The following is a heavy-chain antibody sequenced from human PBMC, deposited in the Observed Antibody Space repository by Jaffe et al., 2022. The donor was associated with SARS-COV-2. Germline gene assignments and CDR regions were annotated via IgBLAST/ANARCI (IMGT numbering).Heavy chain of an antibody. CDR1: GGSISSSSYF. CDR3: VRHKNYGSGSYYNPFYYYYMDV. CDR2: IYYSGST. J-gene: IGHJ6*03. Sequence: QLQLQESGPGLVKPSETLSLTCSVSGGSISSSSYFWGWIRQPPGKGLEWIGSIYYSGSTYYYPSLKSRVTISVDTSKNQFSLKLSSVTAADTAVYYCVRHKNYGSGSYYNPFYYYYMDVWGKGTTVTVSS. V-gene: IGHV4-39*01. D-gene: IGHD3-10*01.